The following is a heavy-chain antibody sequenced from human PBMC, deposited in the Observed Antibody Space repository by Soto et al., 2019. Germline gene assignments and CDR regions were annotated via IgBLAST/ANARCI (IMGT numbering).Heavy chain of an antibody. V-gene: IGHV1-69*08. J-gene: IGHJ5*02. D-gene: IGHD2-15*01. CDR2: LIPAVGQA. Sequence: QAQLVQSGAEVKKPGSSMKVSCKASGGAFSGYTFNWVRQAPGQGLEWMGRLIPAVGQANNAQKFQGRLTITADESASTVYLDLTSLTSEDTAVYFCAGGAVHTPTWMGAWGQGTLVTVSS. CDR1: GGAFSGYT. CDR3: AGGAVHTPTWMGA.